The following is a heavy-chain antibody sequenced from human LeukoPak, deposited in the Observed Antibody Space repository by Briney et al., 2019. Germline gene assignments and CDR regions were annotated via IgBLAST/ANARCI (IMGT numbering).Heavy chain of an antibody. Sequence: SETLSLTCTVSGGSISSYYWSWIRQPPGKGLEWSGYIYYSGSTNYNPSLKSRVTISVDTSKNQFSLKLSSVTAADSAVYYCARLTRLSTSPDRYYLDYWGQGTLVTVSS. V-gene: IGHV4-59*08. D-gene: IGHD6-6*01. J-gene: IGHJ4*02. CDR2: IYYSGST. CDR1: GGSISSYY. CDR3: ARLTRLSTSPDRYYLDY.